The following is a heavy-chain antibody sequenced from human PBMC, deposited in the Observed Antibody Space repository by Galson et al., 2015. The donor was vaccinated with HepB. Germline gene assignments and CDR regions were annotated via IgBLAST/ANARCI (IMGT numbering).Heavy chain of an antibody. CDR1: ELTISNNH. CDR2: IYRGGDT. J-gene: IGHJ6*02. CDR3: ARDQGDDYVNYYYYYGMDV. D-gene: IGHD4/OR15-4a*01. V-gene: IGHV3-66*02. Sequence: SLRLSCATSELTISNNHMSWVRQAPGKGLEWVAIIYRGGDTNYADSVKGRFTISRDNSKNTLYLQMNSLGPEDTAVYFCARDQGDDYVNYYYYYGMDVWGQGTTVTVSS.